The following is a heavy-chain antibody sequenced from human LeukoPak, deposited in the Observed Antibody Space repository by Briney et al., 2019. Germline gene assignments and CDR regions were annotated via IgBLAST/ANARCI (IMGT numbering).Heavy chain of an antibody. V-gene: IGHV3-7*03. CDR3: AKALSLRYFDWLVDY. D-gene: IGHD3-9*01. J-gene: IGHJ4*02. CDR1: GFTFTTYW. CDR2: IQQDGTEK. Sequence: GESLRLSCAASGFTFTTYWMSWVRQAPGKGLEWVANIQQDGTEKYYVDSVKGRFTISRDNSKNTLYLQMNSLRAEDTAVYYCAKALSLRYFDWLVDYWGQGTLVTVSS.